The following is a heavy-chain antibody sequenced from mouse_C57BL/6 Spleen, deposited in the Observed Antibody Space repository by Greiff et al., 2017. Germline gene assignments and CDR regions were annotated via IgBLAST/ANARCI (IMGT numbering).Heavy chain of an antibody. CDR1: GYSITSGYY. V-gene: IGHV3-6*01. CDR2: ISYDGSN. CDR3: ARHYGSSYGFDY. J-gene: IGHJ2*01. D-gene: IGHD1-1*01. Sequence: EVKLMESGPGLVKPSPSLSLTCSVTGYSITSGYYWNWIRQFPGNKLEWMGYISYDGSNNYNPSLKNRISIARDTSKNQFFLKLNSVTTEDTATYYCARHYGSSYGFDYWGQGTTLTVSS.